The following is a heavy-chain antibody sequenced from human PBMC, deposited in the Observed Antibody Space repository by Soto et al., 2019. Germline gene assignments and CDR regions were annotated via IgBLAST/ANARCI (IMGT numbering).Heavy chain of an antibody. CDR1: GGSFSGYF. CDR3: ARGGSSDWQVAFDF. D-gene: IGHD6-19*01. CDR2: VNHNGRN. J-gene: IGHJ3*01. V-gene: IGHV4-34*01. Sequence: PSETLSLTRAVYGGSFSGYFWNWIRQSPGKGLEWIGKVNHNGRNNYNPSLKSRVTISLDMSKNQISLKLTSVTAADTAVYYCARGGSSDWQVAFDFWGQGTMVTVSS.